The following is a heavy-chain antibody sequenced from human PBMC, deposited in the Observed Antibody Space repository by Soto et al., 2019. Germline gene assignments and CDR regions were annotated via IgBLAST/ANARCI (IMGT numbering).Heavy chain of an antibody. CDR3: TTDKTHYYGPDY. Sequence: GGSLRLSCAVSGFTFSNAWMGWVRQAPGKGLEWVGRIKSKTDGGTTDYAAPVKGRFTISRDDSKNTLYLQMNSLKTEDTAVYYCTTDKTHYYGPDYWGQGTLVTVSS. CDR2: IKSKTDGGTT. V-gene: IGHV3-15*07. J-gene: IGHJ4*02. CDR1: GFTFSNAW. D-gene: IGHD3-10*01.